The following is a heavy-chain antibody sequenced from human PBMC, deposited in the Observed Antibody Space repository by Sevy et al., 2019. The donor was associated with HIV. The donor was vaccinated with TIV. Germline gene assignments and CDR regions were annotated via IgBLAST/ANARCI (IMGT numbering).Heavy chain of an antibody. D-gene: IGHD5-18*01. Sequence: GGSLRLSCAASGFTFSSYSMNWVRQAPGKGLEWVSYISSSSSTIYYADSVKGRFTISRDNAKNSLYLQMNSLRDEDTAVYYCAGDEMGKAMEIGDYFDYWGQGTLVTVSS. CDR3: AGDEMGKAMEIGDYFDY. CDR1: GFTFSSYS. CDR2: ISSSSSTI. V-gene: IGHV3-48*02. J-gene: IGHJ4*02.